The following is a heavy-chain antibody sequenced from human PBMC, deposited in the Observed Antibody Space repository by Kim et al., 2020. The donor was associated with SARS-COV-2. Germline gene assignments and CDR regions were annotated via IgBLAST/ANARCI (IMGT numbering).Heavy chain of an antibody. CDR1: GYTFTSYY. D-gene: IGHD2-15*01. Sequence: ASVKVSCKASGYTFTSYYMHWVRQAPGQGLEWMGIINPSGGSTSYAQKFQGRVTMTRDTSTSTVYMELSSLRSEDTAVYYCARNMVSYLGGNSYYYYGMDVWGQGTTVTVSS. CDR2: INPSGGST. J-gene: IGHJ6*02. V-gene: IGHV1-46*01. CDR3: ARNMVSYLGGNSYYYYGMDV.